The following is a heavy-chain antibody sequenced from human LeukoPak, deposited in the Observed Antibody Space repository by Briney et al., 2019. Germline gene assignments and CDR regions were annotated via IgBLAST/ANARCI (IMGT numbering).Heavy chain of an antibody. D-gene: IGHD3-22*01. CDR3: ARDKDYYESSGYLDY. V-gene: IGHV3-30*04. Sequence: GGSLRLSCAASGFTFSSYAMHWVRQAPGKGLEWVAIISYDGNDNYYADSVKGRFTISRDRSKNTLYLQMHSLSPEDTAVYLCARDKDYYESSGYLDYWGQGTLVTVSS. CDR2: ISYDGNDN. J-gene: IGHJ4*02. CDR1: GFTFSSYA.